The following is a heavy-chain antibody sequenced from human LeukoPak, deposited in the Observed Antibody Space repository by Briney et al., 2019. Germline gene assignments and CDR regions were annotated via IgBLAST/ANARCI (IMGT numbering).Heavy chain of an antibody. J-gene: IGHJ4*02. D-gene: IGHD6-19*01. CDR3: ARGSSGWYGIDY. CDR2: INSDETIS. CDR1: GFTFSSYW. V-gene: IGHV3-74*01. Sequence: PGGSLRLSCAASGFTFSSYWMHWVRQVPNQGLMWVSRINSDETISEYVDSVNGRFTISRDNAKNALYLQMNSLRAEDTAVYYCARGSSGWYGIDYWGQGALVNVSS.